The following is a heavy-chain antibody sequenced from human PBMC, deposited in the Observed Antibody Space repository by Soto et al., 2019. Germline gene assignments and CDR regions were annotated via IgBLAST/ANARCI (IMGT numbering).Heavy chain of an antibody. CDR2: IYYSGST. Sequence: TLSLTCTVSGGSVSSGSYYWSWIRQPPGKGLEWIGYIYYSGSTNYNPSLKSRVTISVDTSKNQFSLKLSSVTAADTAVYYCARANPNGDYDYWGQGTLVTVSS. D-gene: IGHD4-17*01. J-gene: IGHJ4*02. CDR1: GGSVSSGSYY. V-gene: IGHV4-61*01. CDR3: ARANPNGDYDY.